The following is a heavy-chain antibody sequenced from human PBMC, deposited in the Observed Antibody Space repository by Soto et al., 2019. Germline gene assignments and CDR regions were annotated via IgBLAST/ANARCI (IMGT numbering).Heavy chain of an antibody. D-gene: IGHD3-10*01. J-gene: IGHJ1*01. Sequence: ASVKVSCKASGYTFTSYGISWVRQAPGQGLEWMGRISAYNGNTNYAQKLQGRVTMTTDTSTSTAYMELRSLRSDDTAVYYCARVYGSGTSAEYFQHWGQGTLVTVSS. V-gene: IGHV1-18*01. CDR3: ARVYGSGTSAEYFQH. CDR2: ISAYNGNT. CDR1: GYTFTSYG.